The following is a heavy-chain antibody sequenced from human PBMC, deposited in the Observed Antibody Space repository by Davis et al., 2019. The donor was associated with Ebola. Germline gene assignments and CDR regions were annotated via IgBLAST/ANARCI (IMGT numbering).Heavy chain of an antibody. CDR2: ISSSSSYI. Sequence: GGSLRLSCAASGFTFSSSSMNWVRQAPGKGLEWVSSISSSSSYIYYADSVKGRFTISRDNAKNSLYLQMNSLRAEDTAVYYCARAYYDSSGYFLSDYFDYWGQGTLVTVSS. V-gene: IGHV3-21*01. CDR3: ARAYYDSSGYFLSDYFDY. CDR1: GFTFSSSS. J-gene: IGHJ4*02. D-gene: IGHD3-22*01.